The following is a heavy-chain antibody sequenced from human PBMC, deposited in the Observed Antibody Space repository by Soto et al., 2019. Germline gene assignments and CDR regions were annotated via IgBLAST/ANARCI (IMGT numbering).Heavy chain of an antibody. V-gene: IGHV1-8*01. CDR2: MNPNSGNT. D-gene: IGHD5-12*01. Sequence: ASVKVSCKASGYTFTSYDINWVRQATGQGLEWMGWMNPNSGNTGYAQKFQGRVTMTRNTSISTAYMELSSLRSEDTAVYYCARSPYYSGYEFNWFDPWGQGTLVTVSS. J-gene: IGHJ5*02. CDR1: GYTFTSYD. CDR3: ARSPYYSGYEFNWFDP.